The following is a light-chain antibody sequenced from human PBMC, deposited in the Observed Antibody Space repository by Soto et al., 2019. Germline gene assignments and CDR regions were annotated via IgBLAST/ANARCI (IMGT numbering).Light chain of an antibody. J-gene: IGLJ2*01. Sequence: QSVLTQPPSASGSPGQSVTISCTGSSCNVGGGYYVSWYQQHPGTAPKLLIYCISNRPSGVPDRFSGSKSGTTASLAVSGLQAEDEADYYCQSYDGSHSFLFGGGTKLTVL. CDR3: QSYDGSHSFL. CDR2: CIS. CDR1: SCNVGGGYY. V-gene: IGLV2-8*01.